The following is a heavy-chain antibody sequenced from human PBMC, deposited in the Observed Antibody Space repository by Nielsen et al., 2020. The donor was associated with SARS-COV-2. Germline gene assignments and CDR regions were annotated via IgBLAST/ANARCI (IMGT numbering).Heavy chain of an antibody. CDR2: VNYSGST. CDR1: GGSISRYY. V-gene: IGHV4-59*12. D-gene: IGHD3-10*02. Sequence: SETLSLTCTVSGGSISRYYWSWIRQSPGKGLEWIGYVNYSGSTNYSPSLKSRVTISLDTSKNQFSLKLSSVTAADTAVYYCARVFGEVYGMDVWGQGTTVTVSS. J-gene: IGHJ6*02. CDR3: ARVFGEVYGMDV.